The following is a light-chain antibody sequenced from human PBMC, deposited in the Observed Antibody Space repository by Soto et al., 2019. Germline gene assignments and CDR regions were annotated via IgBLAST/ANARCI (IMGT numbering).Light chain of an antibody. J-gene: IGKJ4*01. CDR1: QSISSW. V-gene: IGKV1-5*03. CDR3: QQYNSYPL. CDR2: KAS. Sequence: DIQMTQSPSTLSASVGDRVTITCRASQSISSWLAWYQQKPGKAPKLLIYKASSLESGVPSRFSCSGSGTEFTFTISSLQPDDFATYYCQQYNSYPLFGGGTKVDIK.